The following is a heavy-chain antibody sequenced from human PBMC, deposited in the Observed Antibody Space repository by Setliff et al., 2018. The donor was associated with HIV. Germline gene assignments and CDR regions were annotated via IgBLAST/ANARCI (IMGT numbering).Heavy chain of an antibody. Sequence: PSETLSLTCTVSGGSISSYYWSWIRQPPGKGLEWVGYIYYSGSTNYNPSLKSRVTISVDTSKNQFSLKLSSVTAADTAVYYCARGNNRYYYDSSGYYHWGQGTLVTVSS. J-gene: IGHJ5*02. CDR2: IYYSGST. CDR1: GGSISSYY. D-gene: IGHD3-22*01. CDR3: ARGNNRYYYDSSGYYH. V-gene: IGHV4-59*01.